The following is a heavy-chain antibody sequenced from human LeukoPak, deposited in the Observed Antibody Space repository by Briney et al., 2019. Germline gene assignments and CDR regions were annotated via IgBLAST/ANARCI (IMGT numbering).Heavy chain of an antibody. CDR3: ASRITMVRGEGPNDAFDI. Sequence: GGSLRLSCAASGFTFSSYAMSWVRQAPGQGLEWMGRIIPIFGTANYAQKFQGRVTITTDESTSTAYMELSSLRSEDTAVYYCASRITMVRGEGPNDAFDIWGQGTMVTVSS. D-gene: IGHD3-10*01. CDR1: GFTFSSYA. J-gene: IGHJ3*02. V-gene: IGHV1-69*05. CDR2: IIPIFGTA.